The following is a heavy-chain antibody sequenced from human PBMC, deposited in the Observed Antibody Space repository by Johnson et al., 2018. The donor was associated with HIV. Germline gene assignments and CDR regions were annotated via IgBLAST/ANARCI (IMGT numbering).Heavy chain of an antibody. J-gene: IGHJ3*02. D-gene: IGHD2-15*01. Sequence: VQLVESGGGLIQPGGSLRLSCAASGFTVSSNYMSWVRQAPGTGLEWVSVIYSGGSTYYADSVKGRFTISRDNSKNTLYLQMNSLRAGDTAVYYCARANRGRNDAFDIWGQGTMVSVAS. V-gene: IGHV3-53*01. CDR1: GFTVSSNY. CDR3: ARANRGRNDAFDI. CDR2: IYSGGST.